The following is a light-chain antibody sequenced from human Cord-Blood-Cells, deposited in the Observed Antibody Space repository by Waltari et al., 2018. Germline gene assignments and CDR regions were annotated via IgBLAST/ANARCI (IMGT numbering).Light chain of an antibody. Sequence: QSALTQPRSVSGSSGPSVTLSCTGTSSDVGGYNYVPWYQQHPGKAPKLMIYDVSKRPSGVPDRFSGSKSGNTASLTISGLQAEDEADYYCCSYAGSYTNWVFGGGTKLTVL. J-gene: IGLJ3*02. CDR3: CSYAGSYTNWV. CDR2: DVS. CDR1: SSDVGGYNY. V-gene: IGLV2-11*01.